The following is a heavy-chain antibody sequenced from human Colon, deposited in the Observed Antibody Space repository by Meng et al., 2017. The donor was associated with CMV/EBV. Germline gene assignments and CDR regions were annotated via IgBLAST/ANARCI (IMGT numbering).Heavy chain of an antibody. J-gene: IGHJ4*02. CDR2: MNPYNGNT. Sequence: QVQLVQSGLEVKRPGASVKISCKASGYTFTSYEITWVRQAPGQGLEWMGYMNPYNGNTGYVQKFQGRVTMTRDTSISTAYMELSSLRSDDTAVYYCTRGQFFSDYWGQGTLVTVSS. CDR1: GYTFTSYE. D-gene: IGHD6-19*01. CDR3: TRGQFFSDY. V-gene: IGHV1-8*01.